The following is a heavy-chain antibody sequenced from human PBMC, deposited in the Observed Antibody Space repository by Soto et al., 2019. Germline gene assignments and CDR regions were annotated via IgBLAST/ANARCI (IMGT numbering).Heavy chain of an antibody. J-gene: IGHJ3*02. CDR1: GFSFDDYT. D-gene: IGHD3-22*01. Sequence: GGSLRLSCVGSGFSFDDYTMHWVRQAPGKGPEWVASLSWNSGFSGYADSVKGRFTISRDNAQSSVHLQMNNLRTEDTALYYCAKGRGTIVVTDAYDIWGQGTMVTVSS. CDR3: AKGRGTIVVTDAYDI. V-gene: IGHV3-9*01. CDR2: LSWNSGFS.